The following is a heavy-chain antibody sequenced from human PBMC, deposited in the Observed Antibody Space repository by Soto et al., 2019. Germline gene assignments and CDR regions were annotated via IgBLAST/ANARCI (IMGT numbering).Heavy chain of an antibody. CDR1: GYTVTTYS. CDR2: ISGNNGST. CDR3: ARQKGINNYYGMDV. Sequence: GASVKVSCEASGYTVTTYSISWVRQAPGQGLEWMGWISGNNGSTNYAQKVQGRVTVTTDTSASTAYMEVRSLRSDDTAVYFCARQKGINNYYGMDVWGQGTTVTVSS. D-gene: IGHD3-10*01. J-gene: IGHJ6*02. V-gene: IGHV1-18*04.